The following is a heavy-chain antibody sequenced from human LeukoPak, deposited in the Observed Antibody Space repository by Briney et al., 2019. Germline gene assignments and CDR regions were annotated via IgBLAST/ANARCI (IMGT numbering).Heavy chain of an antibody. Sequence: SETLSLTCAVYGGSFSGYYWSWIHQPPGKGLEWIGEINHSGSTNYNPSLKSRVTISVDTSKNQFSLKLSSVTAADTAVYYCARTRRRVGYCSSTSCDSRGVYYYYMDVWGKGTTVTVSS. CDR1: GGSFSGYY. CDR3: ARTRRRVGYCSSTSCDSRGVYYYYMDV. J-gene: IGHJ6*03. D-gene: IGHD2-2*01. V-gene: IGHV4-34*01. CDR2: INHSGST.